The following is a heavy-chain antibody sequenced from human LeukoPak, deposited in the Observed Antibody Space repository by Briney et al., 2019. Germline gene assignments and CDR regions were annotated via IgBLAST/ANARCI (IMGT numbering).Heavy chain of an antibody. J-gene: IGHJ5*02. CDR1: GGSFSGYF. Sequence: SETLSLTCAVYGGSFSGYFWSWIRQPPGKGLEWIGEINHSGSTNYNPSLKSRVTISVDTSKNQFSLKLSSVTAADTAVFFCARGGGYNWFDPWGQGTLVTVSS. V-gene: IGHV4-34*01. CDR2: INHSGST. CDR3: ARGGGYNWFDP.